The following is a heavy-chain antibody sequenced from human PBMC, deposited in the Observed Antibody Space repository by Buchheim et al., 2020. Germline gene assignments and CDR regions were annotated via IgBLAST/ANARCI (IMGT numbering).Heavy chain of an antibody. D-gene: IGHD6-19*01. CDR1: EFTFSSYW. CDR2: IWYDGSNK. Sequence: VQLVESGGGLVQPGESLRLSCTASEFTFSSYWMSWVRQAPGKGLEWVAVIWYDGSNKYYADSVKGRFTISRDNSKNTLYLQMNSLRAEDTAVYYCARDPLEAVAGTSRAFDYWGQGTL. V-gene: IGHV3-33*08. J-gene: IGHJ4*02. CDR3: ARDPLEAVAGTSRAFDY.